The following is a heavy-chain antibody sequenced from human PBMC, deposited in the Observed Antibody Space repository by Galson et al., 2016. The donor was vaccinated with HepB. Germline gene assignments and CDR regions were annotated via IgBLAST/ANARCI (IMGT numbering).Heavy chain of an antibody. J-gene: IGHJ4*02. CDR2: MSFDGNDQ. CDR3: AKVSDRANNGHSGAFDT. Sequence: SLRLSCAASGFPFRNYGMHWVRQFPDKGLEWVAVMSFDGNDQDYADSVKGRFTISRDNSKDTLYLHMSSLRAEDRAVYYCAKVSDRANNGHSGAFDTWGQGTLVTVSS. D-gene: IGHD2-8*01. V-gene: IGHV3-30*18. CDR1: GFPFRNYG.